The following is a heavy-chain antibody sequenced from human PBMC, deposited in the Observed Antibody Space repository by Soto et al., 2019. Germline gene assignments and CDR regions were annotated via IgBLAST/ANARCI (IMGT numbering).Heavy chain of an antibody. CDR1: GFTFSSYA. D-gene: IGHD3-10*01. CDR2: ISGSGGST. J-gene: IGHJ4*02. CDR3: AEASGGFGAFDY. V-gene: IGHV3-23*01. Sequence: EVQLLESGGGLVQPGGSLRLSCAASGFTFSSYAMSWVRQAPGKGLEWVSAISGSGGSTYYADSVKGRFTISRDNSKNQLDLRRNCLGDEDTDVYYWAEASGGFGAFDYWGQGTLVTVSS.